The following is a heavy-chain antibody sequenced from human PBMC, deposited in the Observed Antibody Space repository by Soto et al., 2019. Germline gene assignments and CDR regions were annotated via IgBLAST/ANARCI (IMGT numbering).Heavy chain of an antibody. V-gene: IGHV4-59*01. CDR1: GGSISSYY. D-gene: IGHD2-2*01. CDR3: ARDRAKTRYCSSTSCYSGGWFDP. Sequence: SETLSLPCTVSGGSISSYYLSWIRQPPGKGLEWIGYIYYSGSTNYNPSLKSRVTISVDTSKNQFSLKLSSVPAAHTAVYYCARDRAKTRYCSSTSCYSGGWFDPWGQGTLVTVSS. CDR2: IYYSGST. J-gene: IGHJ5*02.